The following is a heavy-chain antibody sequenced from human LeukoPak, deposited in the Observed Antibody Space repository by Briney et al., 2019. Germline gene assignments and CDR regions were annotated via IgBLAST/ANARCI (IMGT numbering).Heavy chain of an antibody. CDR3: TTRGFWDTSVGMDV. CDR2: IKSKTDGGTT. V-gene: IGHV3-15*01. Sequence: GGSLRLSCAASGFTFSNAWMSWVRQAPGKGLEWDGRIKSKTDGGTTDYAAPVKGRFTISRDDSKNTLYLQMNSLKTEDTAVYYCTTRGFWDTSVGMDVWGQGTTVTVSS. D-gene: IGHD3-16*01. J-gene: IGHJ6*02. CDR1: GFTFSNAW.